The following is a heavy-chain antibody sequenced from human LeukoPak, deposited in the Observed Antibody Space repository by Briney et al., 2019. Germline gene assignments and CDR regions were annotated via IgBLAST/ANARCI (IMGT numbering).Heavy chain of an antibody. V-gene: IGHV1-2*02. D-gene: IGHD3-22*01. CDR3: ARGGFHYYDSSGYGGDY. CDR1: GYTFTGYY. J-gene: IGHJ4*02. Sequence: ASVKVSCKASGYTFTGYYMHWVRQAPGQGLEWMGWINPNSGGTNYAQKFQGRVTMTRDTSISTAYMELSRLRSDDTAVYYCARGGFHYYDSSGYGGDYWAQGTLVTVSS. CDR2: INPNSGGT.